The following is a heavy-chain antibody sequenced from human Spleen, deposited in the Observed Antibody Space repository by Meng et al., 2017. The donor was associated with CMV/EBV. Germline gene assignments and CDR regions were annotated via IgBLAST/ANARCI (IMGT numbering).Heavy chain of an antibody. J-gene: IGHJ6*02. V-gene: IGHV3-21*04. CDR3: ARDWYCSSTSCYLDYYYGMDV. CDR2: ISSSSSYI. D-gene: IGHD2-2*01. CDR1: GFTFSSYS. Sequence: GESLKISCAASGFTFSSYSMNWVRQAPGKGLEWVSSISSSSSYIYYADSVKGRFTISRDNAKNSLYLQMNSLRAEDTAVYYCARDWYCSSTSCYLDYYYGMDVWGQGTTVTVSS.